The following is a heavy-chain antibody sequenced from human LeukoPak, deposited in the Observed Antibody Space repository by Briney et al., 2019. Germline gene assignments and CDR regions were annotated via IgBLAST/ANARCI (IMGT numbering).Heavy chain of an antibody. D-gene: IGHD5-24*01. J-gene: IGHJ4*02. Sequence: GGSLRLSCAASGFTFSSYAMSWVRQAPGKGLEWVSAISGSGGSTYYADSVKGRFTISRDNSKNTLYLQMNSLGAEDTAVYYCGKGTGFGDGYIYGFFDYGGKGPLVTFPS. V-gene: IGHV3-23*01. CDR3: GKGTGFGDGYIYGFFDY. CDR2: ISGSGGST. CDR1: GFTFSSYA.